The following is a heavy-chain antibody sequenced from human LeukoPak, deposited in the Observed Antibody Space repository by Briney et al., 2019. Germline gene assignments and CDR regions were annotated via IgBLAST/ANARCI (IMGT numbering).Heavy chain of an antibody. V-gene: IGHV3-23*01. J-gene: IGHJ6*04. CDR1: GFTFSSYA. D-gene: IGHD3-10*01. CDR2: ISGSGGST. CDR3: AGWPSRYYTLTSDVDV. Sequence: PGGSLRLACAASGFTFSSYAMSWVRQAPGKGLECVSAISGSGGSTYYADSVKGQFTISRDNSKNTLYLQMNSLRAEDTAVYYCAGWPSRYYTLTSDVDVWGKGTTVTVSS.